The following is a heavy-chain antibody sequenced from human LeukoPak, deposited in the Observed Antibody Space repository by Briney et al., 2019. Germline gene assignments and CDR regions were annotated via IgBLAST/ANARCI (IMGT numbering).Heavy chain of an antibody. CDR1: GGSISSYY. V-gene: IGHV4-4*07. Sequence: NPSETLSLTCTVSGGSISSYYWSWIRQPAGKGLEWIGRIYTSGSTDYNPSLKSRVTISVDKSKNQFSLKLSSVTAADTAVYYCTRADFWSGYRFDYWGQGTLVTVSS. J-gene: IGHJ4*02. D-gene: IGHD3-3*01. CDR2: IYTSGST. CDR3: TRADFWSGYRFDY.